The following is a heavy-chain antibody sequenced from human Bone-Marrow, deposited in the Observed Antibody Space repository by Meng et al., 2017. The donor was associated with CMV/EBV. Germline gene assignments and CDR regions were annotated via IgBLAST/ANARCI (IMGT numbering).Heavy chain of an antibody. V-gene: IGHV3-21*01. D-gene: IGHD4-23*01. Sequence: GESLKISCAASGFTFSSYSMNWVRQAPGKGLEWVSSISSSSSYIYYADSVKGRFTISRDNDKNSLYLQMNSLRAEDTAVYYCARDAQGDYDGNQHFDYWGQGTLVTVSS. CDR2: ISSSSSYI. CDR3: ARDAQGDYDGNQHFDY. CDR1: GFTFSSYS. J-gene: IGHJ4*02.